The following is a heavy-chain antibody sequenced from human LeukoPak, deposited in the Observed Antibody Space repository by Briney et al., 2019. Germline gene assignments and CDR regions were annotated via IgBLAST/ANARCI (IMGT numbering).Heavy chain of an antibody. V-gene: IGHV4-30-2*01. CDR1: GGSISSGGYY. J-gene: IGHJ4*02. CDR3: ASLLLSAAAGTSFDY. CDR2: IYHSGST. D-gene: IGHD6-13*01. Sequence: PSETLSLTCTVSGGSISSGGYYWSWIRQPPGKGLEWIGYIYHSGSTYYNPSLKSRVTISVDRSKNQFSLKLSSVTAADTAVYYCASLLLSAAAGTSFDYWGQGTLVTVSS.